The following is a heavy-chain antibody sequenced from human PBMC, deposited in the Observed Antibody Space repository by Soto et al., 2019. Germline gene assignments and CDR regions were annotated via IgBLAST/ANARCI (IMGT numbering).Heavy chain of an antibody. CDR2: INPSGGST. V-gene: IGHV1-46*01. D-gene: IGHD6-19*01. Sequence: QVQLVQAGAEVKKPGASVKVSCKASGYTFTSYYMHWVRQAPGQGLEWMGIINPSGGSTSYAQKFQGRVTMTRDTSTSTVYMELSSLRSEDTAVYYCAGASSGWYGCRALWGRGTLGTVAS. CDR3: AGASSGWYGCRAL. CDR1: GYTFTSYY. J-gene: IGHJ2*01.